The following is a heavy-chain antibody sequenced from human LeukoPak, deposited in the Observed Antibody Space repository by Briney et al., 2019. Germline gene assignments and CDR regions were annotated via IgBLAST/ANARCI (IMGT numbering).Heavy chain of an antibody. J-gene: IGHJ4*02. V-gene: IGHV4-34*01. CDR1: GGCFSGYY. D-gene: IGHD3-10*01. CDR3: ARSPVYYGSGSYYNRNLGYFDY. Sequence: PSETLSLTRAVYGGCFSGYYCSWIRQPPLKGLEWIVEINHSGSTNYNPSLKSRVTISVDTSKNQFSLKLSSVTAADTAVYYCARSPVYYGSGSYYNRNLGYFDYWGQGTLVTVSS. CDR2: INHSGST.